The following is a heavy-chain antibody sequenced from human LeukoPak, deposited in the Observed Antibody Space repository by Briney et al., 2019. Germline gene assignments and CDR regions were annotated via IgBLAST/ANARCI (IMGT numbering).Heavy chain of an antibody. CDR2: ISGSGGST. D-gene: IGHD6-19*01. J-gene: IGHJ4*02. CDR1: VLTFSSHG. CDR3: AKGLTVARYFDS. V-gene: IGHV3-23*01. Sequence: GGSLRLACAASVLTFSSHGMGWVRQAPGKGLEWVSAISGSGGSTYYADSVKGRFTISRDNSKNTLYLQMSSLRAEDTAVFYCAKGLTVARYFDSWGQGTLVTVSS.